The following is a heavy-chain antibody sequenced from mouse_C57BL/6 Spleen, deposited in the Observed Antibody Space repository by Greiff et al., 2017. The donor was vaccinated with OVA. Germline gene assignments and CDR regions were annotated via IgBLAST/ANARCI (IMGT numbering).Heavy chain of an antibody. J-gene: IGHJ1*03. Sequence: VQLQQSGPELVKPGASVKISCKASGYSFTGYYMNWVKQSPEKSLEWIGEINPSTGGTTYNQKFKAKATLTVDKSSSTAYMQLKSLTSEDSAVYYWARKDYGSSPRYFDVWGTGTTVTVSS. CDR3: ARKDYGSSPRYFDV. CDR1: GYSFTGYY. V-gene: IGHV1-42*01. CDR2: INPSTGGT. D-gene: IGHD1-1*01.